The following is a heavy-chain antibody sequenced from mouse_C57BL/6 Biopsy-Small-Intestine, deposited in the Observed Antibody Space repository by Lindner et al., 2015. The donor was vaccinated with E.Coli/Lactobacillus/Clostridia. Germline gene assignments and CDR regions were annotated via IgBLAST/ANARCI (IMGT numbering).Heavy chain of an antibody. V-gene: IGHV1-39*01. CDR3: ARVGYYPFAY. Sequence: VQLQESGPELVKPGASVKISCKASGYSFTDFNMNWLKQSNGKSLEWIGVINPNYGTASYNQKFKGKATLTVDQSSSTAYMQLNSLTSDDSAVYYCARVGYYPFAYWGQGTLVTVSA. CDR1: GYSFTDFN. CDR2: INPNYGTA. D-gene: IGHD2-3*01. J-gene: IGHJ3*01.